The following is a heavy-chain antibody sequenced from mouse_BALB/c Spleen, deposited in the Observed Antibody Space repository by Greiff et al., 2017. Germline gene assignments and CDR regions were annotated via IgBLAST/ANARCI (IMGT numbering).Heavy chain of an antibody. CDR2: ISSGGST. V-gene: IGHV5-6-5*01. J-gene: IGHJ4*01. Sequence: DVKLVESGGGLVKPGGSLKLSCAASGFTFSSYAMSWVRQTPEKRLEWVASISSGGSTYYPDSVKGRFTISRDNARNILYLQMSSLRSEDTAMYYCARGYYSAWYYYAMDYWGQGTSVTVSS. CDR1: GFTFSSYA. CDR3: ARGYYSAWYYYAMDY. D-gene: IGHD1-1*01.